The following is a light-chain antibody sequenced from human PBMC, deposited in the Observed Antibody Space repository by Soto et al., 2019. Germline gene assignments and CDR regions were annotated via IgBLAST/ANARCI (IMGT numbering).Light chain of an antibody. CDR2: GTS. Sequence: DVQMTQSPSSLSASIGDRVTLTCRASQNIAEFLNWYQVKSDKGPKLLYYGTSTLQSGVPSRFSGGGSGTEFTLTISNLHPEDFAVYYCQQFYSPVLSFGGGTRVELK. CDR3: QQFYSPVLS. J-gene: IGKJ4*01. V-gene: IGKV1-39*01. CDR1: QNIAEF.